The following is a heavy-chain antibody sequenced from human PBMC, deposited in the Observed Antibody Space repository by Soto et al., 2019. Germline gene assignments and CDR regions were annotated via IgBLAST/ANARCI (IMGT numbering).Heavy chain of an antibody. CDR1: GGTFSSYA. CDR2: IIPIFGTA. D-gene: IGHD2-21*01. J-gene: IGHJ4*02. CDR3: ARDLVVKSGMTFDY. Sequence: SVKFSCKASGGTFSSYAISWVRQAPGQGLEWMGGIIPIFGTANYAQKFQGRVTITADKSTSTAYMELSSLRSEDTAVYYCARDLVVKSGMTFDYWGQGTLVTSPQ. V-gene: IGHV1-69*06.